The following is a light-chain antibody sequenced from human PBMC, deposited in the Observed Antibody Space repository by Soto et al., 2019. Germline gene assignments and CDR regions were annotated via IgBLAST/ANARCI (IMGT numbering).Light chain of an antibody. CDR2: RGS. CDR3: MRGLQST. Sequence: DVVMTQSPLSLPVTEGEPASISCRSSQSILHHNGNNSLDWFLQKPGQTPXLLIYRGSNRASGVPDRFSGSGSGTDFTLKISRVEAEDVGVYYCMRGLQSTFGQGTRLEI. J-gene: IGKJ5*01. CDR1: QSILHHNGNNS. V-gene: IGKV2-28*01.